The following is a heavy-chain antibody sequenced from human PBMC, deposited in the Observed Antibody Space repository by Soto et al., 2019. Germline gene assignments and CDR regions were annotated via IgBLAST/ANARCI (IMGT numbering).Heavy chain of an antibody. CDR2: ISPDNGET. J-gene: IGHJ1*01. CDR1: GYTFSSYG. V-gene: IGHV1-18*01. CDR3: ARGAEYIQY. Sequence: QVRLVQSGGEVKKPGASVKVSCKASGYTFSSYGITWVRQAPGQGLEWMGWISPDNGETNSVQKFQGRVTMTTDTSTNTAYMELRSLRSDDTAVYYCARGAEYIQYWGQGTVVTVSS.